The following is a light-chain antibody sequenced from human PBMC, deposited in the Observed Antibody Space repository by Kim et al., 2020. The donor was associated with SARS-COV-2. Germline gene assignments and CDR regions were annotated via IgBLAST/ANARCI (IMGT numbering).Light chain of an antibody. CDR1: QNIRSL. CDR3: QPRDDWPPRFT. J-gene: IGKJ3*01. V-gene: IGKV3-11*01. Sequence: TQSPATLSLSPGDRATLSCRASQNIRSLLAWYQQKPGQPPRLLIYDASNRATGIPARFSGSGYGTDFTLTISSLEPDDFAVYYCQPRDDWPPRFTFGPGTKVDIK. CDR2: DAS.